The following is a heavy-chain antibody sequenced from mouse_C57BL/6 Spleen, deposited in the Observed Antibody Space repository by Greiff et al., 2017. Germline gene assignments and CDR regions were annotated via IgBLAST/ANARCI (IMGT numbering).Heavy chain of an antibody. CDR2: IYPSDSET. V-gene: IGHV1-61*01. CDR1: GYTFTSYW. CDR3: ARGDGYYLFDY. D-gene: IGHD2-3*01. Sequence: QVQLQQPGAELVRPGSSVKLSCKASGYTFTSYWMDWVKQRPGQGLEWIGNIYPSDSETHYNQKFKDKATLTVDKSSSTAYMQLSSLTSEDSAVYYCARGDGYYLFDYWCQGTTLTVSS. J-gene: IGHJ2*01.